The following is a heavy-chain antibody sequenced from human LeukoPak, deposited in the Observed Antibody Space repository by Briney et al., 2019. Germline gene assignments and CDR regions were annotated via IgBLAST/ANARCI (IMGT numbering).Heavy chain of an antibody. CDR1: GFTFSSYA. D-gene: IGHD6-19*01. J-gene: IGHJ4*02. V-gene: IGHV3-30-3*01. CDR3: ARVAGTRERYFDY. Sequence: GGSLRLSCAASGFTFSSYAMHWARQAPGKGLEWVAVISYDGSNKYYADSVKGRFTISRDNSKNTLYLQMNSLRAEDTAVYYCARVAGTRERYFDYWGQGTLVSVSS. CDR2: ISYDGSNK.